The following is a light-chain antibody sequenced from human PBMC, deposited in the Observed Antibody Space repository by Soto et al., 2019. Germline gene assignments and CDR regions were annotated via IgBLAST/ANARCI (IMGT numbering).Light chain of an antibody. CDR2: GVS. CDR3: HQYGDRPLT. J-gene: IGKJ4*01. Sequence: IVMTQSPVTLSVSPGERATLSCRASQSVRSTYLAWYQQKPGQAPRLLIFGVSNRAAGIPARFSGSGSGKEFTLTISSLHSEDFAVHYCHQYGDRPLTFGCQTKV. V-gene: IGKV3-15*01. CDR1: QSVRSTY.